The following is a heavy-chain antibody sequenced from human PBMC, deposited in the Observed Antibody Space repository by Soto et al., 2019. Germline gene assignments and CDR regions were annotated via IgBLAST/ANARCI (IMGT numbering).Heavy chain of an antibody. CDR1: GGSVSSTNW. V-gene: IGHV4-4*02. D-gene: IGHD2-15*01. CDR2: IYHSGSP. Sequence: SETLSLTCAVSGGSVSSTNWWTWVRQPPGKRLEWIGEIYHSGSPTYSPSLRGRATISVDKSNNQFSLRLRSVTAADTAVYYCARTCSGGTCSFDYWGQGTLVT. CDR3: ARTCSGGTCSFDY. J-gene: IGHJ4*02.